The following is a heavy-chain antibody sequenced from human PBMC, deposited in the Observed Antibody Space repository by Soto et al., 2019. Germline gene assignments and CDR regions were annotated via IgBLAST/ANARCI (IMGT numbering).Heavy chain of an antibody. J-gene: IGHJ4*02. CDR1: GLSFYDYT. CDR3: QKETIGIQGRFDS. D-gene: IGHD3-3*01. V-gene: IGHV3-53*01. CDR2: IIPSATT. Sequence: XVVLRGPFADSGLSFYDYTMNGVGPAPGKGLEWVALIIPSATTYYADPVNGRFTISRDNSKNTVYLEMNSLKSDDTAVYYCQKETIGIQGRFDSWAPRTLVTVS.